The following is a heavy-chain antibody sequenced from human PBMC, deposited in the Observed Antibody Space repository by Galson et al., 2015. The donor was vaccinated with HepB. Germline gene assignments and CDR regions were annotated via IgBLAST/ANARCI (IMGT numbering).Heavy chain of an antibody. CDR1: GFTFTNYG. CDR3: ARDRTYCGSPSCSRMGPNY. CDR2: IWSDGRDK. Sequence: SLRLSCATSGFTFTNYGMHWVRQAPGQGLEWVALIWSDGRDKNHADSVKGRFTISRDNSKNTVSLQLDSLRAEDTAVYYCARDRTYCGSPSCSRMGPNYWGQGTLVTVSS. D-gene: IGHD2-2*01. V-gene: IGHV3-33*01. J-gene: IGHJ4*02.